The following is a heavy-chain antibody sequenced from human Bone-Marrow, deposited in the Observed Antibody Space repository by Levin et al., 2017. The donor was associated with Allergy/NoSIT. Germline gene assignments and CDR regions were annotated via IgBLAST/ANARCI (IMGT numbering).Heavy chain of an antibody. CDR2: IWFDGKNE. CDR1: GFTFSNWG. V-gene: IGHV3-33*01. Sequence: GGSLRLSCTASGFTFSNWGMHWVRQAPGKGLEWVAVIWFDGKNEYYADSVKDRFTISRDNSKNKVYLQMSRLRVDDTAVYYCARDRIMITFGGTIAAYYYGMGVWGQGTTVTVSS. J-gene: IGHJ6*02. CDR3: ARDRIMITFGGTIAAYYYGMGV. D-gene: IGHD3-16*02.